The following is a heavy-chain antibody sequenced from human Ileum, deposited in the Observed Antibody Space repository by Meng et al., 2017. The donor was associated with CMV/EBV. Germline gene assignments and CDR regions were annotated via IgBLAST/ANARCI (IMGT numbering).Heavy chain of an antibody. CDR1: GFIFNDYA. Sequence: GESLKISCATSGFIFNDYALAWVRQAPGKGLELVGFSRGREFSGTREYAASVKGRFDISRDSFGSILYLQMDGLQTDDTAVYFCARGQTGTGWKYYFDHWGRGTLVTVSS. V-gene: IGHV3-49*04. J-gene: IGHJ4*02. D-gene: IGHD1-1*01. CDR2: SRGREFSGTR. CDR3: ARGQTGTGWKYYFDH.